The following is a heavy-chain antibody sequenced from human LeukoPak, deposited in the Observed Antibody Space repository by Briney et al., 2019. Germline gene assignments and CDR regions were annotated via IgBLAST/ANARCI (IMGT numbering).Heavy chain of an antibody. CDR1: GFTFSSYA. V-gene: IGHV3-23*01. CDR3: AKARPYCSSTSCAGFDY. Sequence: AGGSLRLSCAASGFTFSSYAMSWVRQAPGKGLEWVSAISGSGGSTYYADSVKGRFTISRDNSKNTLYLQMNSLRAEDTAVYYCAKARPYCSSTSCAGFDYWGQGTLVTVSS. D-gene: IGHD2-2*01. J-gene: IGHJ4*02. CDR2: ISGSGGST.